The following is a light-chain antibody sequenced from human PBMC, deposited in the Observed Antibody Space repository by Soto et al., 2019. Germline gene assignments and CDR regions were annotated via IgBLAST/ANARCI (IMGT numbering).Light chain of an antibody. Sequence: EVVLTKCPVTLTKSPAERAALSCRASQSVSTFLAWYQQKPGQAPRLLIYDASNRATGIPARFSGSGSGTDFTLTISSLEPEDFAVYYCQQYNNWSFTFGQGTRLEV. CDR3: QQYNNWSFT. V-gene: IGKV3-11*01. CDR2: DAS. CDR1: QSVSTF. J-gene: IGKJ5*01.